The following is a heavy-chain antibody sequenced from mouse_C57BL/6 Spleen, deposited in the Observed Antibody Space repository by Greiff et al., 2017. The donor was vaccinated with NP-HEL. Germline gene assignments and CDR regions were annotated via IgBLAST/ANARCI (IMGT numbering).Heavy chain of an antibody. CDR3: AKVIYYDYDVGNYYAMDY. J-gene: IGHJ4*01. V-gene: IGHV1-67*01. CDR1: GYTFTDYA. Sequence: QVHVKQSGPELVRPGVSVKISCKGSGYTFTDYAMHWVKQSHAKSLEWIGVISTYYGDASYNQKFKDKATMTVDKSSSTAYMELARLTSEDSAVYYCAKVIYYDYDVGNYYAMDYWGQGTSVTVSS. D-gene: IGHD2-4*01. CDR2: ISTYYGDA.